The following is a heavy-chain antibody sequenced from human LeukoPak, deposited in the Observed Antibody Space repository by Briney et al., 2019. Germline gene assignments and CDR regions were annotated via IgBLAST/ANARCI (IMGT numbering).Heavy chain of an antibody. J-gene: IGHJ4*02. CDR2: ISSSSSTI. CDR3: AREAGSGYGDYVDY. CDR1: GFTFSSYG. V-gene: IGHV3-48*02. D-gene: IGHD4-17*01. Sequence: GGSLRLSCAASGFTFSSYGMHWVRQAPGKGLEWVSYISSSSSTIYYADSVKGRFTISRDNAKNSLYLQMNSLRDEDTAVYYCAREAGSGYGDYVDYWGQGTLVTVSS.